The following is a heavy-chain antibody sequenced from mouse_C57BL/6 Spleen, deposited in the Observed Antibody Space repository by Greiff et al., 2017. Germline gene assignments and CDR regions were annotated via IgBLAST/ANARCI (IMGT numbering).Heavy chain of an antibody. Sequence: VQLQQSGPELVKPGASVKISCKASGYAFSSSWMNWVKQRPGKGLEWIGRIYPGDGDTNYNGKFKGKATLTADKSSSTAYMQLSSLTSEDSAVYFCAPYAMDYWGQGTSVTGSS. V-gene: IGHV1-82*01. J-gene: IGHJ4*01. CDR2: IYPGDGDT. CDR1: GYAFSSSW. CDR3: APYAMDY.